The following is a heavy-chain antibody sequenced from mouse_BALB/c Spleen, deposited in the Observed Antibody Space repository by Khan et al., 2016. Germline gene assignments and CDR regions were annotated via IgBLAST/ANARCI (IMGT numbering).Heavy chain of an antibody. Sequence: QIQLVQSGPELKKPGETVRISCKASGYIFTKYGMNWVTQVPGKGLKWMGWINTYTGEAAYADDFKGRFAFSLETSASTAYLQINNLKNEDTAIYFCARPDNWGQGTTLTVSS. V-gene: IGHV9-3-1*01. J-gene: IGHJ2*01. CDR3: ARPDN. CDR1: GYIFTKYG. CDR2: INTYTGEA.